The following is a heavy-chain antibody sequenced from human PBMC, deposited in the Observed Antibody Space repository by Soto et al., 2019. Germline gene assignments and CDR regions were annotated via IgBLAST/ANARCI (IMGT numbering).Heavy chain of an antibody. Sequence: ASVKVSCKASGGTFSNFAINWLRQAPGQGLEWMGGVIPIFHTPLYAQRFQGRVTITAVTSTRTVYMVLSSLRSEDAAVYYCSIPVRVNFAFVIWGQGTMVIVSS. CDR1: GGTFSNFA. J-gene: IGHJ3*02. D-gene: IGHD3-10*02. CDR2: VIPIFHTP. V-gene: IGHV1-69*06. CDR3: SIPVRVNFAFVI.